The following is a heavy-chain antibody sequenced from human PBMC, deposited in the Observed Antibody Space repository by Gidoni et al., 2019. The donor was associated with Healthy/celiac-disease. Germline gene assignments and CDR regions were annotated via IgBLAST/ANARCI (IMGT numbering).Heavy chain of an antibody. CDR3: ARDGVGDILTGYTD. CDR1: GGSISSYY. Sequence: QVQLQESGPGLVKPSETLSLTCTVSGGSISSYYWSWIRPPPGKGLEWIGYIYYSGCTNYNPPLKSRVTISVDTSKNQFSLKLSSVTAADTAVYYCARDGVGDILTGYTDWGQGTLVTVSS. J-gene: IGHJ4*02. D-gene: IGHD3-9*01. CDR2: IYYSGCT. V-gene: IGHV4-59*01.